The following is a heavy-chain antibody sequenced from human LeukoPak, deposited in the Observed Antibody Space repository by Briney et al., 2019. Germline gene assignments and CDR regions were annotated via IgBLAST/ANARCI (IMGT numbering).Heavy chain of an antibody. CDR3: PRWGYDFWSGLNWLDP. J-gene: IGHJ5*02. D-gene: IGHD3-3*01. CDR2: FIRSSSTI. CDR1: GFTFSSYS. Sequence: GGSLRLSCAASGFTFSSYSMNWFRRAPGKGLEGCAYFIRSSSTIYYADASKDRFTISTDNPTNSLSLRINSRRAEDTAVYYCPRWGYDFWSGLNWLDPWGQGPLVSVPS. V-gene: IGHV3-48*01.